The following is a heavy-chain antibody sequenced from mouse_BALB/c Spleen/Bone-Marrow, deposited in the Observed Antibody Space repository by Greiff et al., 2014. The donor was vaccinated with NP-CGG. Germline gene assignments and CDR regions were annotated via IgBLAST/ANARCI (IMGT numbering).Heavy chain of an antibody. CDR3: ARRDDAMDY. CDR2: INPGSGGT. CDR1: GYAFTNYL. D-gene: IGHD3-3*01. Sequence: QVQLQQPGAELVRPGTSVKVSCKASGYAFTNYLIEWVKQGPGQGLEWIGVINPGSGGTNYNEKFKGKATLTADKSSSTAYMQLSSLTSDDSAVYFCARRDDAMDYWGQGTSVTVSS. J-gene: IGHJ4*01. V-gene: IGHV1-54*03.